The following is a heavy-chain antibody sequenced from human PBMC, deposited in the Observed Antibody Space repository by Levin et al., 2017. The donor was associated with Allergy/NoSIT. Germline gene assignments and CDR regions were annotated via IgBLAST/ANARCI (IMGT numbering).Heavy chain of an antibody. V-gene: IGHV1-18*01. CDR3: ARGGTYLLLDF. Sequence: GESLKISCKASGYPFTNYGFTWVRQAPGQGLEWMGWISTHSGLTNYARTFQGRVTITTNTSTTTAYMELRTLNSADTAVYYCARGGTYLLLDFWGQGPRVTVSS. D-gene: IGHD1-26*01. J-gene: IGHJ4*01. CDR2: ISTHSGLT. CDR1: GYPFTNYG.